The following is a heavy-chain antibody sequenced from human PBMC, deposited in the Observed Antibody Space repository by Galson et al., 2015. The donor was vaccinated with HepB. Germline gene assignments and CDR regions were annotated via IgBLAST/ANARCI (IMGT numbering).Heavy chain of an antibody. D-gene: IGHD1-26*01. Sequence: SLRLSCAASGFTFSSYSMNWVRQAPGKGLEWVSYISSSSSTIYYADSVKGRFTISRDNAKNSLYLQMNSLRAEDTAVYYCARDRNRSGSLLSGYWGQGTLVTVSS. J-gene: IGHJ4*02. CDR2: ISSSSSTI. V-gene: IGHV3-48*01. CDR3: ARDRNRSGSLLSGY. CDR1: GFTFSSYS.